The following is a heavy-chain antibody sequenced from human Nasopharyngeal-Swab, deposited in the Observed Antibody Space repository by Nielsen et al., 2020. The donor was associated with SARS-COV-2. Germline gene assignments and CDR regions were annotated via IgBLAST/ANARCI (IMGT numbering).Heavy chain of an antibody. CDR3: ARNPGYYDFWSGYPNWFDP. D-gene: IGHD3-3*01. CDR1: GGTFSSYA. V-gene: IGHV1-69*13. J-gene: IGHJ5*02. CDR2: IIPIFGTA. Sequence: SVKASGKASGGTFSSYAISWVRQAPGQGLEWMGGIIPIFGTANYAQKFQGRVTITADESTSTAYMELSSLRSEDTAVYYCARNPGYYDFWSGYPNWFDPWGQGTLVTVSS.